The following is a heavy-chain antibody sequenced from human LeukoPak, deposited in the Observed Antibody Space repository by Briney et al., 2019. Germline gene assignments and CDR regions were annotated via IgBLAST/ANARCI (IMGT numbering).Heavy chain of an antibody. CDR1: RFSFSDYD. CDR3: AKDQQRNWFDP. Sequence: GGSLRLSCRASRFSFSDYDMHWVRQAPGKGLEWVAVISSDGSRKHYGDSVKGRFTISRDNSKNTLYLQMNSLRAEDTAVYYCAKDQQRNWFDPWGQGTLVTVSS. J-gene: IGHJ5*02. CDR2: ISSDGSRK. D-gene: IGHD6-13*01. V-gene: IGHV3-30*18.